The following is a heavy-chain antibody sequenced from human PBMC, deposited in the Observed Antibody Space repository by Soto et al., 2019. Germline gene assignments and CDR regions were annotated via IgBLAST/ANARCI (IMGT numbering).Heavy chain of an antibody. CDR2: ISTYNGNT. J-gene: IGHJ3*02. Sequence: ASVKVSCKASGYTFTSYGISWVRQAPGQGPEWMGRISTYNGNTNYVQKLQGRVTMTTDTSTNTAYMELRSLRYDDTAVYYCARDPGYSTTWHQAFXIWGQGTMVTVSS. CDR3: ARDPGYSTTWHQAFXI. V-gene: IGHV1-18*01. D-gene: IGHD6-13*01. CDR1: GYTFTSYG.